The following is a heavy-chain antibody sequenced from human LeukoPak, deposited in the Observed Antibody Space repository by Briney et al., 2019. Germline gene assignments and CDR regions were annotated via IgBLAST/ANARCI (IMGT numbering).Heavy chain of an antibody. D-gene: IGHD4-17*01. V-gene: IGHV3-48*03. Sequence: GGSLRLSCAASGFTFSSYEMNWVRQAPGKGLEWVSYISSSGSTIYYADSVKGRFTISRDNAKNSLYLQMNILRAEDTAVYYCVRDDHDYGDYRLNYYYYGMDVWGQGTTVTVSS. CDR2: ISSSGSTI. J-gene: IGHJ6*02. CDR1: GFTFSSYE. CDR3: VRDDHDYGDYRLNYYYYGMDV.